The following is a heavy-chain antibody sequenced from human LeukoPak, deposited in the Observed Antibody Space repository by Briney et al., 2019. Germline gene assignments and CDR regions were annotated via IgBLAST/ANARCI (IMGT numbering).Heavy chain of an antibody. CDR2: IIPIFGTA. CDR1: GGTLSSYA. V-gene: IGHV1-69*05. CDR3: ARDRSEYSSSYDAFDI. Sequence: SVKVSCKASGGTLSSYAISWVRQAPGQGLEWMGGIIPIFGTANYAQKFQGRVTITTDESTSTAYMELSSLRSEDTAVYYCARDRSEYSSSYDAFDIWGQGTMVTVSS. J-gene: IGHJ3*02. D-gene: IGHD6-6*01.